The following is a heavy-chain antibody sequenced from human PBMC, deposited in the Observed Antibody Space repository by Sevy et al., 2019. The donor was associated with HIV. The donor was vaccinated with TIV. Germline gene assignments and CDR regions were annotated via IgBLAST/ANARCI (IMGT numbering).Heavy chain of an antibody. CDR1: GFTFSTYA. J-gene: IGHJ6*02. Sequence: GGSLRLSCAASGFTFSTYAMSWVRQTPGKGLQWVSVISDSGGSTYHADSVQGRFTISRDNSKDTMYLQVNSLRAEDTAVYYCARRPDLGSVIRTGVMDVWGQGTMVTVSS. V-gene: IGHV3-23*01. D-gene: IGHD3-10*01. CDR2: ISDSGGST. CDR3: ARRPDLGSVIRTGVMDV.